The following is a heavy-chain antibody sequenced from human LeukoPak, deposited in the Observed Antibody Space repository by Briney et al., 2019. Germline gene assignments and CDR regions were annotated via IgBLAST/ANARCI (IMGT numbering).Heavy chain of an antibody. CDR2: ISSSSSFR. Sequence: KTGGSLRLSCAASGFNFSSYSMNWVRQAPGKGLEWVSCISSSSSFRYYADSVKGRFTISRDNAKNSLYLQMNSLRAEDTAVYYCARESSGYFYWGQGTLVTVSS. D-gene: IGHD3-22*01. CDR1: GFNFSSYS. CDR3: ARESSGYFY. V-gene: IGHV3-21*01. J-gene: IGHJ4*02.